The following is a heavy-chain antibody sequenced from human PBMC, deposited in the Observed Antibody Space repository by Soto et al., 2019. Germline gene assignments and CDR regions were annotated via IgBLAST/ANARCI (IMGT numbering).Heavy chain of an antibody. Sequence: LRLSCAASGFIFSNYWMHWVRQAPGKGLVWVSRINSDGGTSNYADSVKGRFTISRDNAKNTLYLQMNSLRAEDTAVYYCAKGSYCSSTSCYTGGGYNWFDPWGQGTLVTVSS. V-gene: IGHV3-74*01. D-gene: IGHD2-2*02. J-gene: IGHJ5*02. CDR3: AKGSYCSSTSCYTGGGYNWFDP. CDR2: INSDGGTS. CDR1: GFIFSNYW.